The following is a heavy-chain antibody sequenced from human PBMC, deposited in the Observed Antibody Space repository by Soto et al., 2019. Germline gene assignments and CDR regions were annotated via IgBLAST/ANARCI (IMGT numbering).Heavy chain of an antibody. J-gene: IGHJ6*03. CDR2: VYYNGST. Sequence: QVQLQESGPGLVRPSETLSLTCTVSGGSISNFYWSWIRQPPGKGLEWIGYVYYNGSTSYNPSLNRRVTFSADSSRGQFSLRLNSVTAADTAVYYCARTVLGPDLLADSFVDYYYYMDVWGQGTTVTVSS. CDR3: ARTVLGPDLLADSFVDYYYYMDV. D-gene: IGHD3-9*01. V-gene: IGHV4-59*08. CDR1: GGSISNFY.